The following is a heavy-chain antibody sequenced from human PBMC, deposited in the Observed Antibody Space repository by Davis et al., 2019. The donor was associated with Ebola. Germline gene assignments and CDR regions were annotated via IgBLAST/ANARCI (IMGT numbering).Heavy chain of an antibody. V-gene: IGHV4-59*01. CDR1: GGSISSYY. J-gene: IGHJ3*02. CDR3: ARDCSGGSCYGGAFDI. Sequence: SETLSLTCTVSGGSISSYYWSWIRQPPGKGLEWIGYIYYSGSTNYNPSLKSRVTISVDTSTNQFSLKLSSVTAADTAVYYCARDCSGGSCYGGAFDIWGQGTMVTVSS. CDR2: IYYSGST. D-gene: IGHD2-15*01.